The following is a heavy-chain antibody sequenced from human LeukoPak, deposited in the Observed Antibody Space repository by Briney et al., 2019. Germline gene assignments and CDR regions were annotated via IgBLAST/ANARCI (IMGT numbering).Heavy chain of an antibody. V-gene: IGHV5-51*01. Sequence: GESLNISCKDSGYSFTSYWIGWVRQMPGKGLEWMGIIYPGDSDTRYSPSFQGQVTISADKSISTAYLQWSSLNASDTAMYYCARSIAAAGGYAFDIWGQGTMVTVSS. CDR1: GYSFTSYW. CDR3: ARSIAAAGGYAFDI. D-gene: IGHD6-13*01. J-gene: IGHJ3*02. CDR2: IYPGDSDT.